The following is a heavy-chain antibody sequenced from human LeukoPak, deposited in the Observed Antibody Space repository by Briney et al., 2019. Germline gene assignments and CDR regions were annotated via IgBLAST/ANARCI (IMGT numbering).Heavy chain of an antibody. J-gene: IGHJ4*02. CDR1: GFTFSSYA. V-gene: IGHV3-30-3*01. D-gene: IGHD1-26*01. CDR3: AREWVLLPFDY. Sequence: PGGSLRLSCAASGFTFSSYAMHWVRQAPGKGLEWVAVISYDGSNKYYADSVKGRFTISRDNSKNTLYLQMNSRRAEDVAVYYCAREWVLLPFDYWGEGSLLTASS. CDR2: ISYDGSNK.